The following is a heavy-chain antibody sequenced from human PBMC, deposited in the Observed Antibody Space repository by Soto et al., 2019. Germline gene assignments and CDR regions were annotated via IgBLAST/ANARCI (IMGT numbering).Heavy chain of an antibody. D-gene: IGHD5-18*01. V-gene: IGHV3-7*05. CDR1: GFTFRTYW. Sequence: EVQLVESGGGLVQPGGSLRLSCAASGFTFRTYWLSWVRQVPGKGLEWVANINLDGSEKNYVDSVKGRFTISRDNARNSLLLQMSSLRAEDTALYYCARDGSTSWYSYDYHGMDVWGQGTTVTVSS. J-gene: IGHJ6*02. CDR3: ARDGSTSWYSYDYHGMDV. CDR2: INLDGSEK.